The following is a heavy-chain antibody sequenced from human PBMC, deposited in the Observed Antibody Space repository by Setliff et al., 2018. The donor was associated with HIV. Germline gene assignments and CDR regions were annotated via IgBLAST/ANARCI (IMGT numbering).Heavy chain of an antibody. V-gene: IGHV1-2*02. Sequence: GASVKVSCKASGYTFSGDYIHWVRQAPGQGLEWVAWINPSTGDTHYAQKYQGRVTMTRDKSISTAYLDLSRLRFDDTAVNYFARGAGNPHWYYDTWSGPSSGYFQHWGQGTLVTVSS. J-gene: IGHJ1*01. CDR3: ARGAGNPHWYYDTWSGPSSGYFQH. CDR1: GYTFSGDY. CDR2: INPSTGDT. D-gene: IGHD3-3*01.